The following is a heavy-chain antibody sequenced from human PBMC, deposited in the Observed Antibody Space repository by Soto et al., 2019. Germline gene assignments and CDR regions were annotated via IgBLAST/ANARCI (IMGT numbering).Heavy chain of an antibody. D-gene: IGHD3-9*01. CDR3: ARWDYDILTGYYTPPVY. V-gene: IGHV1-3*01. J-gene: IGHJ4*02. Sequence: ASVKVSCKASGYTFTSYAMHWVRQAPGQRLEWMGWINAGNGNTKYSQKFQGRVTITRDTSASTAYMELSSLRSEGTAVYYCARWDYDILTGYYTPPVYWGQGTLVTVSS. CDR2: INAGNGNT. CDR1: GYTFTSYA.